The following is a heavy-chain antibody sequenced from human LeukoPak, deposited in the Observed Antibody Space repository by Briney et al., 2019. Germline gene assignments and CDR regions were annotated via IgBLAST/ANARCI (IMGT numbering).Heavy chain of an antibody. CDR3: ARGASSYDPTYDY. CDR1: GGTFSSYA. CDR2: IIPIFGTA. Sequence: GASVKVSCKASGGTFSSYAISWVRQAPGQGLEWMGGIIPIFGTANYAQKFQGRVTITADESTSTAYMELSSLRSEDTAVYYCARGASSYDPTYDYWGQGTLVTVSS. V-gene: IGHV1-69*13. D-gene: IGHD5-12*01. J-gene: IGHJ4*02.